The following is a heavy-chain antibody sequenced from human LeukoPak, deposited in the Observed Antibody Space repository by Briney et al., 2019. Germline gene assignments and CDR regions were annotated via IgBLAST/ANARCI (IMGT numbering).Heavy chain of an antibody. V-gene: IGHV4-59*01. CDR2: IYYSGST. CDR1: GGSISSYY. J-gene: IGHJ6*03. CDR3: ARVGSSSWYNYYYYMDV. Sequence: PSETLSLTCTVSGGSISSYYWSWIRQPPGKGLEWIGYIYYSGSTNYNPSLKSRVTISVDTSKNQFSLKLSSVTAADTAVYYCARVGSSSWYNYYYYMDVWGKGTTVTVSS. D-gene: IGHD6-13*01.